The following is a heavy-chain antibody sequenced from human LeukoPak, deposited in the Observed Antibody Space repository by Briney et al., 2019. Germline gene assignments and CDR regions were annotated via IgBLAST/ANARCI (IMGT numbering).Heavy chain of an antibody. D-gene: IGHD3-22*01. CDR1: GFTFSSYS. V-gene: IGHV3-21*01. CDR3: ARDFVRYYYDSSGPYMGDYYYYGMDV. J-gene: IGHJ6*02. Sequence: GGSLRLSRAASGFTFSSYSMNWVRQAPGKGLEWVSSISSSSYIYYADSVKGRFTISRDNAKNSLYLQMNCLRAEDTAVYYCARDFVRYYYDSSGPYMGDYYYYGMDVWGQGTTVTVSS. CDR2: ISSSSYI.